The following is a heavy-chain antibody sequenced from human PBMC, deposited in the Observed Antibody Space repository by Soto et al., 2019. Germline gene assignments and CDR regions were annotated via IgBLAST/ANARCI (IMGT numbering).Heavy chain of an antibody. CDR3: ARRDSSGWYYYFDY. V-gene: IGHV4-59*08. D-gene: IGHD6-19*01. CDR1: GGSISSYY. CDR2: IYYRGST. Sequence: QVQLQESGPGLVKPSETLSLTCTVSGGSISSYYWSWIRQPPGKGLEWIGYIYYRGSTNYNPSLTSRVTXXVXTXMNQCSLKLSSATAADTAVYYCARRDSSGWYYYFDYWGQGTLVTVSS. J-gene: IGHJ4*02.